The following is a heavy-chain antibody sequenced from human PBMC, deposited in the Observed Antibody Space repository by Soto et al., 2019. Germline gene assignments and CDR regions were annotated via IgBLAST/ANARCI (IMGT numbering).Heavy chain of an antibody. Sequence: EVQLVESGGGLAQPGGSLRLSCAASGFTFSDHYMEWVRQAPGKGLEWVGRSKNKADSYTTEYAASVKGRFTISRDGSKNSLFLQMNSLKTEDTAVYYCTVWGSGNDFGAAWGQGILVTVSS. CDR1: GFTFSDHY. CDR2: SKNKADSYTT. CDR3: TVWGSGNDFGAA. D-gene: IGHD3-10*01. J-gene: IGHJ4*02. V-gene: IGHV3-72*01.